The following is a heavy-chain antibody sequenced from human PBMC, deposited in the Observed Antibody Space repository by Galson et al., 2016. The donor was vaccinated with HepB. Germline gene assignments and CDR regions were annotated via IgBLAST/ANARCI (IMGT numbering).Heavy chain of an antibody. V-gene: IGHV1-69*13. CDR1: GGTFSSFI. J-gene: IGHJ4*02. D-gene: IGHD6-19*01. CDR2: IIPIFGTP. Sequence: SVKVSCKASGGTFSSFIISWVRQAPGQGLEWMGGIIPIFGTPNYAQKFQGRVTITADESTSTAYMELSSLRSEDTAVDYCARDLNAVAGTHGNWGQGTLVTVSS. CDR3: ARDLNAVAGTHGN.